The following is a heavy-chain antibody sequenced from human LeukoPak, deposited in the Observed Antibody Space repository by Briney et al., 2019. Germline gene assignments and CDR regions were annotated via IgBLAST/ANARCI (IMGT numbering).Heavy chain of an antibody. J-gene: IGHJ4*02. Sequence: QSGGSLRLSCAASGFTFSDYYMSWIRQAPGKGLEWVSAISGSGGRTYYADSVKGRFTISRDNSKNTLYLQVNSLRAEDTAVYYCAKDGEGEYSYYFDYWGQGALVTVSS. V-gene: IGHV3-23*01. D-gene: IGHD3-10*01. CDR3: AKDGEGEYSYYFDY. CDR2: ISGSGGRT. CDR1: GFTFSDYY.